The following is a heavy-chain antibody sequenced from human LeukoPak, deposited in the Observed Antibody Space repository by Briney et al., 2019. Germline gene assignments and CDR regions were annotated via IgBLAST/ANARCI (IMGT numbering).Heavy chain of an antibody. J-gene: IGHJ4*02. CDR2: IIPILGIA. CDR3: ATDLYYGSGSYYKGGDY. D-gene: IGHD3-10*01. CDR1: GYTLTDYY. Sequence: SVRVSCKASGYTLTDYYLHWVRQAPGQGLEWMGRIIPILGIANYAQKFQGRVTITADKSTSTAYMELSSLRSEDTAVYYCATDLYYGSGSYYKGGDYWGQGTLVTVSS. V-gene: IGHV1-69*04.